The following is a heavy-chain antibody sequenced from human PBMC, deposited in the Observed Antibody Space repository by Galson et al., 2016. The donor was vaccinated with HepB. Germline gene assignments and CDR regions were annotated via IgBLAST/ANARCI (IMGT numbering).Heavy chain of an antibody. D-gene: IGHD2-8*01. CDR3: ARDTYGFLSH. J-gene: IGHJ4*02. Sequence: SLRLSCAASGFPFIDYYMSWIRQAPGKGLEWVSRISSGGDTIFYGDSVKGRFTISRDNAKNSVYLQLTRLRAEDTAVYYCARDTYGFLSHWGQGTQVAVSS. CDR2: ISSGGDTI. CDR1: GFPFIDYY. V-gene: IGHV3-11*01.